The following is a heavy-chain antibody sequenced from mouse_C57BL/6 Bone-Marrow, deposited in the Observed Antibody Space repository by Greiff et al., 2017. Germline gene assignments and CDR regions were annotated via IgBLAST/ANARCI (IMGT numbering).Heavy chain of an antibody. J-gene: IGHJ2*01. CDR3: ARADPTFDY. CDR1: GYTFTSYW. Sequence: QVHVKQPGAELVKPGASVKMSCKASGYTFTSYWITWVKQRPGQGLEWIGDIYPGSGSTNYNEKFKSKATLTVDTSSSTAYMQLSSLTSEDSAVYYCARADPTFDYWGQGTTLTVSS. V-gene: IGHV1-55*01. CDR2: IYPGSGST.